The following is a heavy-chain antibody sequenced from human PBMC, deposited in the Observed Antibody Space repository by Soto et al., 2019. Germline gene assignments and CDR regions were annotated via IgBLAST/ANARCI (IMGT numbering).Heavy chain of an antibody. Sequence: QVQLVQSGAEVKKPGASVKVSCKGSGYTFSSYGINWVRQAPGQGLEWMGWISTYNGNTEYAQNLQGRVTMTTDTSTSTSNMELRSLRSDDTAIYYCARERVSIGPDYWGQGTLVTVSS. V-gene: IGHV1-18*01. CDR2: ISTYNGNT. J-gene: IGHJ4*02. CDR3: ARERVSIGPDY. D-gene: IGHD3-16*01. CDR1: GYTFSSYG.